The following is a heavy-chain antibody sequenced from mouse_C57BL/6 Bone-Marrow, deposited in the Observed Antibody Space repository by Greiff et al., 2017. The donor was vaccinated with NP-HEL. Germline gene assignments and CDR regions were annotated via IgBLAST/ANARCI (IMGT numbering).Heavy chain of an antibody. CDR2: IDPSDSYT. CDR1: GYTFTSYW. Sequence: QVQLQQPGAELVRPGTSVKLSCKASGYTFTSYWMHWVKQRPGQGLEWIGVIDPSDSYTNYNQKFKGKATLTVDTSSSTAYMQLSSLTSEDSAVYYCARSRLYYYGSSYLYWYFDVWGTGTTVTVSS. V-gene: IGHV1-59*01. CDR3: ARSRLYYYGSSYLYWYFDV. D-gene: IGHD1-1*01. J-gene: IGHJ1*03.